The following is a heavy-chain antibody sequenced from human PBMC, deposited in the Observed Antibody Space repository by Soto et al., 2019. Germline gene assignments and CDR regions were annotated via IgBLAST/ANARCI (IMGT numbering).Heavy chain of an antibody. CDR3: TRASAVAGGSRDFHPNDF. V-gene: IGHV1-2*02. D-gene: IGHD6-19*01. CDR1: GYTFTDYY. Sequence: QVQLVQSGAEVKKPGASVKVSCKTSGYTFTDYYMHWVRQAPGQGLEWMGWINPNSGATTYAQKFQGRVAMTRDTSDSTVYMELSSLRSDDTAVYYCTRASAVAGGSRDFHPNDFWGQGTLVTVSS. J-gene: IGHJ4*02. CDR2: INPNSGAT.